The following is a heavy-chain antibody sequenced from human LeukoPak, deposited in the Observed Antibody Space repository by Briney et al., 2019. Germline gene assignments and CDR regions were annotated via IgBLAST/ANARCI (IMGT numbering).Heavy chain of an antibody. D-gene: IGHD3-22*01. V-gene: IGHV4-39*01. CDR3: ARVTYYYDSSGYYYQKKDAFDI. CDR1: GDSISSSSYY. Sequence: PSETLSLTCTVSGDSISSSSYYWGFIRQPPGQGLEWIGSIYYSVSTYYNASFKTRVTISLDTSKNQFSLDLTSVTAADTAVYYCARVTYYYDSSGYYYQKKDAFDIWGQGTMVTVSS. J-gene: IGHJ3*02. CDR2: IYYSVST.